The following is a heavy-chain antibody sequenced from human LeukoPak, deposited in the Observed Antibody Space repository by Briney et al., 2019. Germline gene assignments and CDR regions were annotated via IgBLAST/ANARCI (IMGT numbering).Heavy chain of an antibody. CDR1: GFTFSDYY. CDR3: ARDLAYCGGDCYSGYFDY. Sequence: GGSLRLTCAAYGFTFSDYYMSWIRQPPGKGLEWVSYISSSGSTIYYADSVKGRFTISRDNAKNSLYLQMNSLRAEDTAVYYCARDLAYCGGDCYSGYFDYWGQGTLVTVSS. V-gene: IGHV3-11*01. D-gene: IGHD2-21*02. CDR2: ISSSGSTI. J-gene: IGHJ4*02.